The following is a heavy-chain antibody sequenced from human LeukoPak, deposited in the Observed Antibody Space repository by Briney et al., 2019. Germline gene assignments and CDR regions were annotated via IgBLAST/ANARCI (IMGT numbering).Heavy chain of an antibody. J-gene: IGHJ4*02. CDR1: GFTFDHHS. D-gene: IGHD2-21*01. V-gene: IGHV3-43*01. CDR2: ITWDSSRT. Sequence: GGSLRLSCATSGFTFDHHSMHWVRQPPGKGLEWVSLITWDSSRTHYSCSVEGRFTISRDNSKSSLYLQMDSLRTEDTALYYCAKNNAGGDYYHRWGQGTLVTVS. CDR3: AKNNAGGDYYHR.